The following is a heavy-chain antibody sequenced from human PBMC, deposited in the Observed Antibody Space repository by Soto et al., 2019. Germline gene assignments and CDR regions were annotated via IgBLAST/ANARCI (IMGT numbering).Heavy chain of an antibody. CDR1: GGSLNSNSDY. CDR2: TYSSGNT. D-gene: IGHD6-6*01. Sequence: TLSLTCTVSGGSLNSNSDYWGWIRQPPGKGLEWIGSTYSSGNTNYNPSLKSRVTISVDTSKKQLSLRLGSVTATDTAVYYCTRAPPAGRPYYYGVDVWGQGTTVTVS. J-gene: IGHJ6*02. V-gene: IGHV4-39*01. CDR3: TRAPPAGRPYYYGVDV.